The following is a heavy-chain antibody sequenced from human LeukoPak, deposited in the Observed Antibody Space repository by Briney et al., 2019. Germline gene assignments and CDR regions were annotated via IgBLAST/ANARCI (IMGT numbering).Heavy chain of an antibody. CDR3: ARGGVWLRNLPYHHTFDY. V-gene: IGHV4-34*01. D-gene: IGHD5-12*01. Sequence: PSETLSLTCAVYGGSFSGYYWSWIRQPPGKGLEWIGEINHSGSTNYNPSLKSRVTISVDTSKNQFSLKLSSVTAADTAVYYCARGGVWLRNLPYHHTFDYWGQGTLVTVSS. J-gene: IGHJ4*02. CDR2: INHSGST. CDR1: GGSFSGYY.